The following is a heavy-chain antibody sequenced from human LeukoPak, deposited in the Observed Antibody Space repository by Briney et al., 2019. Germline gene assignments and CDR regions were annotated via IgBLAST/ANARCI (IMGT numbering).Heavy chain of an antibody. CDR3: ARDPSGYSGYDDAFDI. CDR2: ISSSSSYI. CDR1: GFTFSSYS. V-gene: IGHV3-21*01. D-gene: IGHD5-12*01. J-gene: IGHJ3*02. Sequence: GGSLRLSCAASGFTFSSYSMNWVRQAPGEGLEWVSSISSSSSYIYYADSVKGRFTISRGNAKNSLYLQMNSLRAEDTAVYYCARDPSGYSGYDDAFDIWGQGTMVTVSS.